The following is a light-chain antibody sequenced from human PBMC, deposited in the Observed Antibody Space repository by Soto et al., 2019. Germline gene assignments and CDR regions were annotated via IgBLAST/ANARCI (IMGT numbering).Light chain of an antibody. CDR3: QQRSNWIT. V-gene: IGKV3-11*01. CDR1: QSVSSY. J-gene: IGKJ5*01. Sequence: EIVLTQSPGTLSLSPGERATLSCRASQSVSSYLAWYQPKPGQAPRLLIYDASNRATGIPARFSGSGSGTDFTLTISSLEPEDFAVYYCQQRSNWITFGQGTRLEIK. CDR2: DAS.